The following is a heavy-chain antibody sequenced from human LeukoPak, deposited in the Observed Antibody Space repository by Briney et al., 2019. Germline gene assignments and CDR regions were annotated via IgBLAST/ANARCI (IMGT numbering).Heavy chain of an antibody. CDR3: ARGLQIWAPHFDY. V-gene: IGHV1-8*01. CDR1: GYPFNNYD. D-gene: IGHD5-18*01. Sequence: GASVKVSCKASGYPFNNYDINWVRQATGQGLEWMGWMNPHSGKTGYAQNFQGRVTMTRDTSITTVYMELSRLKSDDTAVYYCARGLQIWAPHFDYWGQGTLVTVSS. J-gene: IGHJ4*02. CDR2: MNPHSGKT.